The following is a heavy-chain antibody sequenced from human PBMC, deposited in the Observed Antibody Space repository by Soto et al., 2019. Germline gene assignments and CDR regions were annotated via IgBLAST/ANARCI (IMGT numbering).Heavy chain of an antibody. V-gene: IGHV1-3*01. CDR3: ARGPLGDGSGPP. D-gene: IGHD3-22*01. CDR1: GYTFTSYA. Sequence: QVQLVQSGPEVKEPGASVKVSCKASGYTFTSYAMHWVRQAPGRSLEWMGLINAGDGYTKYSQKFQGSVTITRDTSASTAYMELSSLTSEDTAVYYCARGPLGDGSGPPWGQGTLVTVSS. CDR2: INAGDGYT. J-gene: IGHJ5*02.